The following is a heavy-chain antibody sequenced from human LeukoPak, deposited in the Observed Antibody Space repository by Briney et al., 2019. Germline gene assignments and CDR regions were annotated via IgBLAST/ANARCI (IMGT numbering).Heavy chain of an antibody. D-gene: IGHD3-10*01. J-gene: IGHJ4*02. Sequence: GGSLRLSCAASGFTFSSYGMSWVRQAPGKGLEWVSVISGSGGSTYYADSVKGRFTISRDNSKNTLYLQMNSLRAEDTAIYYCAKGLVGRGYFDYWGQGTLVTVSS. CDR2: ISGSGGST. V-gene: IGHV3-23*01. CDR1: GFTFSSYG. CDR3: AKGLVGRGYFDY.